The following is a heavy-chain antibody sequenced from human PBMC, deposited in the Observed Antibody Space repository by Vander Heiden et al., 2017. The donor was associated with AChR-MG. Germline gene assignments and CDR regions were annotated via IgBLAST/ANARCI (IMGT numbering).Heavy chain of an antibody. Sequence: QVQLVQSGAEVKKPGASVKVSCTASGYTFTGYYMPWVRQAPGQGLEWMGRINPNSGGTNYAQKFQGRVTMTRDTSISTAYMELSRLRSDDTAVYYCARDSGTITMVQGVTSPLNWGQGTLVTVSS. J-gene: IGHJ4*02. CDR1: GYTFTGYY. CDR2: INPNSGGT. V-gene: IGHV1-2*06. CDR3: ARDSGTITMVQGVTSPLN. D-gene: IGHD3-10*01.